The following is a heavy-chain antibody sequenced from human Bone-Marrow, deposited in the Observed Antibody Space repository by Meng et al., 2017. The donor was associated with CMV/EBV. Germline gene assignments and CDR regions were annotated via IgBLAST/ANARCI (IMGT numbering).Heavy chain of an antibody. D-gene: IGHD2-2*01. V-gene: IGHV1-8*03. CDR3: ARSLPGPKVEVVPAAKSTYYYYYGMDV. Sequence: ASVKVSCKASGYTFTSYDINWVRQATGQGLEWMGWMNPNSGNTGYAQKFQGRVTITRNTSISTAYMELSSLRSEDTAVFYCARSLPGPKVEVVPAAKSTYYYYYGMDVWGQGTTVTVSS. CDR2: MNPNSGNT. J-gene: IGHJ6*02. CDR1: GYTFTSYD.